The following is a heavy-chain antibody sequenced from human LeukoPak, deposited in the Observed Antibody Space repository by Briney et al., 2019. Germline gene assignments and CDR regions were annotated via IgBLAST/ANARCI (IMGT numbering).Heavy chain of an antibody. Sequence: GGSLRLSCAASGFTFNRYAMHWVRQAPGKGLEWMAVVSYDGSNKYYGDSVKGRFTISRDNSKNTLYLQMNSLRAEDTAVYYCAKDRGSSWYYYYYGMDVWGQGTTVTVS. V-gene: IGHV3-30-3*01. CDR1: GFTFNRYA. CDR2: VSYDGSNK. CDR3: AKDRGSSWYYYYYGMDV. D-gene: IGHD6-13*01. J-gene: IGHJ6*02.